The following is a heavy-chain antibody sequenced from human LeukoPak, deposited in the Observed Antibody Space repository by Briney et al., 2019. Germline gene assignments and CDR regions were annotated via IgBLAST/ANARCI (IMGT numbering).Heavy chain of an antibody. J-gene: IGHJ6*02. CDR1: GGSISSGDYY. V-gene: IGHV4-30-4*01. CDR3: ARDRRITIFGDNYYGMDV. D-gene: IGHD3-3*01. Sequence: SETLSLTCTVSGGSISSGDYYWSWIRQPPGKGLEWIGYIYHSGSTYYNPSLKSRVTISVDTSKNQFSLKLSSVTAADTAVYYCARDRRITIFGDNYYGMDVWGQGTTVTVSS. CDR2: IYHSGST.